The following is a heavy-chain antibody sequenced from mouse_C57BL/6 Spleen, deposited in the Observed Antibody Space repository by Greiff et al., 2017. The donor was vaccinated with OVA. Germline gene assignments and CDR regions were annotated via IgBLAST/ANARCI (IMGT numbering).Heavy chain of an antibody. D-gene: IGHD1-1*01. J-gene: IGHJ4*01. CDR1: GYTFTDYY. CDR3: ARRTTVVAERDAMDY. Sequence: EVQLQQSGPELVKPGASVKISCKASGYTFTDYYMNWVKQSHGKSLEWIGDINPNNGGTSYNQKFKGKATLTVDKSSSTAYMELRSLTSEDSAVYYCARRTTVVAERDAMDYWGQGTSVTVSS. V-gene: IGHV1-26*01. CDR2: INPNNGGT.